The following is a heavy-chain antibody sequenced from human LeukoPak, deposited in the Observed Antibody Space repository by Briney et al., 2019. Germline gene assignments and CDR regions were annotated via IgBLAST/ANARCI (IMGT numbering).Heavy chain of an antibody. Sequence: ESGPTLVKPTQTLTLTCTFSGFSLSTSGVGVGWIRQPPGKALEWLALIYWDDDKRYSPSLKSRLTITKDTSKNQVVLTMTNMDPVDTATYHCAHMLWFGESNFFDYWGQGTLVTVSS. J-gene: IGHJ4*02. CDR2: IYWDDDK. V-gene: IGHV2-5*02. CDR1: GFSLSTSGVG. CDR3: AHMLWFGESNFFDY. D-gene: IGHD3-10*01.